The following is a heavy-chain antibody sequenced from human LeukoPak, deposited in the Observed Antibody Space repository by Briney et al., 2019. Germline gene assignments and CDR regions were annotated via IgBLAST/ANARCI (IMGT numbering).Heavy chain of an antibody. CDR3: AKGRSGSYYNSYGMDV. Sequence: SETLSLTCAVYGGSFSGYYWSWIRQPPGKGLEWIGEINHSGSTNYNPSLESRVTISVDTSKNQFSLKLSSVTAADTAVYYCAKGRSGSYYNSYGMDVWGKGTTVTVSS. CDR2: INHSGST. J-gene: IGHJ6*04. D-gene: IGHD3-10*01. V-gene: IGHV4-34*01. CDR1: GGSFSGYY.